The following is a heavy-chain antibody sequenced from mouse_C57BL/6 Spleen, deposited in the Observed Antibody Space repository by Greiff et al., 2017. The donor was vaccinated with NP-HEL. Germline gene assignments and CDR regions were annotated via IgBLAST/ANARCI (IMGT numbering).Heavy chain of an antibody. CDR3: ARDSLYEYGAMDY. Sequence: EVKLVESGGGLVQSGRSLRLSCATSGFTFSDFYMEWVRQAPGKGLEWIAASRNKANDYTTEYSASVKGRFIVSRDTSQSILYLQMNALRAEDTAIYYCARDSLYEYGAMDYWGQGTSVTVSS. CDR2: SRNKANDYTT. V-gene: IGHV7-1*01. J-gene: IGHJ4*01. CDR1: GFTFSDFY. D-gene: IGHD2-10*02.